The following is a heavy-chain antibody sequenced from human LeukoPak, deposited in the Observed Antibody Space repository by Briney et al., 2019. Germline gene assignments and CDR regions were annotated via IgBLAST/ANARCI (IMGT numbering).Heavy chain of an antibody. CDR2: ISAYNGNT. CDR3: ARDGAVVTGVYYYYGMDV. CDR1: GFTFTAYY. J-gene: IGHJ6*02. D-gene: IGHD4-23*01. V-gene: IGHV1-18*04. Sequence: GASVKVSCKASGFTFTAYYMHWVRQAPGQGLEWMGWISAYNGNTNYAQKLQGRVTMTTDTSTSTAYMELRGLRSDDTAVYYCARDGAVVTGVYYYYGMDVWGQGTTVTVSS.